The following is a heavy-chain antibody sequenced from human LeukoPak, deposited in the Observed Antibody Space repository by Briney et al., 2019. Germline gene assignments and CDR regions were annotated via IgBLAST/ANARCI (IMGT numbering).Heavy chain of an antibody. D-gene: IGHD2-15*01. CDR1: GFTFSTYW. CDR2: IKSDGSST. Sequence: QSGGSLRLSCAASGFTFSTYWMHWVRQAPGKGLVWVARIKSDGSSTNYADSVKGRFTISRDNANNTLYLQMNSLIAEDTAVYYCARDQSLLYFDYWGQGTLVTVSS. CDR3: ARDQSLLYFDY. J-gene: IGHJ4*02. V-gene: IGHV3-74*01.